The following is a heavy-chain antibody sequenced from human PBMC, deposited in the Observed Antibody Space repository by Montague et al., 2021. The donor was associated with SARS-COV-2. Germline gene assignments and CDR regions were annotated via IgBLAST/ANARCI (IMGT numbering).Heavy chain of an antibody. CDR2: ISSSSSYI. V-gene: IGHV3-21*01. Sequence: SLRLSCVASGFTFSRYSMNWFRQAPGKGLEWVSSISSSSSYIYYSDSVKGRFTISRDNAKNSLYLQMNSLRAEDTAVYYCARDLGYDYVWGSYRHLDNWGQGTLVTVSS. CDR3: ARDLGYDYVWGSYRHLDN. J-gene: IGHJ4*02. CDR1: GFTFSRYS. D-gene: IGHD3-16*02.